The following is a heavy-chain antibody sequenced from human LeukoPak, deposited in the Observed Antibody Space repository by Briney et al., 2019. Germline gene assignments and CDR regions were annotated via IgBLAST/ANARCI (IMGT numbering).Heavy chain of an antibody. J-gene: IGHJ5*02. CDR3: VNNWFDP. CDR2: INHSGST. CDR1: GGSISSYY. V-gene: IGHV4-34*01. Sequence: SETLSLTCTVSGGSISSYYWSWIRQPPGKGLEWIGEINHSGSTNYNPSLKSRVTISVDTSKNQFSLKLSSVTAADTAVYYCVNNWFDPWGQGTLVTVSS.